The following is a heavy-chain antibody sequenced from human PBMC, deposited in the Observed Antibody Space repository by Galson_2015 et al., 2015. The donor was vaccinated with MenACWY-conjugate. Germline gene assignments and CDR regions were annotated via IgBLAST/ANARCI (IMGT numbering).Heavy chain of an antibody. Sequence: SVKVSCKASGYTFARFGITWVRQAPGQGLEWMGWISGYNGNTKYAQKFQDRVTMTTDTSTTTMYMELRSLRSDDTAVYYCARGNSGYDVNWGQGTLVTVSS. J-gene: IGHJ4*02. D-gene: IGHD5-12*01. CDR2: ISGYNGNT. CDR3: ARGNSGYDVN. V-gene: IGHV1-18*01. CDR1: GYTFARFG.